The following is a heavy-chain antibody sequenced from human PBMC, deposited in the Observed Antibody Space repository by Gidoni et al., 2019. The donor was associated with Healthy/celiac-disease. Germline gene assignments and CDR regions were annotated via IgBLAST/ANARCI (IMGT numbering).Heavy chain of an antibody. V-gene: IGHV1-18*01. Sequence: QVQLVQSGAEVKKPGASVEVSCKASGYTFTSYGISWVRQAPGQGLEWMGWISAYNGNTNYAQKLQGRVTMTTDTSTSTAYMELRSLRSDDTAVYYWAREGGEWLVPLDYGMDVWGQGTTVTVSS. CDR3: AREGGEWLVPLDYGMDV. D-gene: IGHD6-19*01. CDR1: GYTFTSYG. CDR2: ISAYNGNT. J-gene: IGHJ6*02.